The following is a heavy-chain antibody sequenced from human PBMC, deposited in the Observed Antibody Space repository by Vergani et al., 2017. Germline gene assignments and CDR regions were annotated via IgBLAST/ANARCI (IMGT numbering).Heavy chain of an antibody. Sequence: QVQLQESGPGLVKPSQTLSLTCTVSGGSISSGSYYWSWIRQHPGKGLEWIGYIYYSGSTYYNPSLKSLVTISVDTSKNQFSLKLSSVTAADTAVYYCARASTVTEAVDVWGQGTTVTVSS. D-gene: IGHD4-17*01. CDR2: IYYSGST. CDR3: ARASTVTEAVDV. CDR1: GGSISSGSYY. V-gene: IGHV4-31*01. J-gene: IGHJ6*02.